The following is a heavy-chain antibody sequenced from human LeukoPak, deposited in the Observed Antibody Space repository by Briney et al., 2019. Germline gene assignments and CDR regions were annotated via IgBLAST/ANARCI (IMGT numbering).Heavy chain of an antibody. Sequence: PGGSLRLSCAASGFTFSSYSMNWVRQAPGKGLEWVSSISSSSSYIYYADSVKGRFTISRDNAKNSLYLQMSGLRAEDTAVYCCTRGLPNFSFFDYWGQGILVTVSS. CDR1: GFTFSSYS. D-gene: IGHD4/OR15-4a*01. J-gene: IGHJ4*02. CDR3: TRGLPNFSFFDY. V-gene: IGHV3-21*01. CDR2: ISSSSSYI.